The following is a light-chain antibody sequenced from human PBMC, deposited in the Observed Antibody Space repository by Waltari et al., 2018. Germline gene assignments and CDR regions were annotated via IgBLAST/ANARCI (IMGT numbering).Light chain of an antibody. Sequence: EIVLTQSPGTLSLSPGERATLSYRASQSVSSSYLAWYQQKPGQAPRLLIYGASSRATGIPDRFSGSGSGTDFTLTISRLEPEDFAVYYCQQYCSSPLTFGGGTKVEIK. CDR1: QSVSSSY. J-gene: IGKJ4*01. V-gene: IGKV3-20*01. CDR2: GAS. CDR3: QQYCSSPLT.